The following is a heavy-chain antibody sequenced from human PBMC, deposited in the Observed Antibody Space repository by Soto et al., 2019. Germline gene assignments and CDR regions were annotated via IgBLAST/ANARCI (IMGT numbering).Heavy chain of an antibody. CDR2: IIPIFGTA. D-gene: IGHD2-15*01. Sequence: QVQLVQSGAEGKKPGSSVKVSCKASGGTFSSYAISWVPQAPGQGLEWMGGIIPIFGTANYAQKFQGRVTITADESTSTANMALSSLRSEDTAVYYCASVGRHCSGVSCYSWSDPWCQGTLITVSS. CDR1: GGTFSSYA. V-gene: IGHV1-69*01. J-gene: IGHJ5*02. CDR3: ASVGRHCSGVSCYSWSDP.